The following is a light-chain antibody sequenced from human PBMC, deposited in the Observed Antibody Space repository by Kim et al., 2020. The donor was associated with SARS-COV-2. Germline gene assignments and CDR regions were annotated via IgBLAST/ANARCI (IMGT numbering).Light chain of an antibody. V-gene: IGLV1-51*01. J-gene: IGLJ2*01. CDR2: DNN. CDR3: GTWDSSLSTVV. CDR1: SSNIVNNY. Sequence: GQKVTSSCSGSSSNIVNNYVSWYQQLPGTAPKLLIYDNNKRPSGIPDRFSGSESGTSATLGITGLQTGDEADYYCGTWDSSLSTVVFGGGTKVTVL.